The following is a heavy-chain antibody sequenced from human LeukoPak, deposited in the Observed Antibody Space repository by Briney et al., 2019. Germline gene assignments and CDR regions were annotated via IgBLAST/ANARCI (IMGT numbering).Heavy chain of an antibody. CDR1: GYTFTGYY. CDR3: ARGGDSSSWFTSPDY. CDR2: INPNSGGT. V-gene: IGHV1-2*02. Sequence: ASVKVSCKASGYTFTGYYMHWVRQAPGQGLEWMGWINPNSGGTNYAQKFQGRVTMTRDTSINTSYMDLSRLRSDDTAVYYCARGGDSSSWFTSPDYWGQGTLVTVSS. D-gene: IGHD6-13*01. J-gene: IGHJ4*02.